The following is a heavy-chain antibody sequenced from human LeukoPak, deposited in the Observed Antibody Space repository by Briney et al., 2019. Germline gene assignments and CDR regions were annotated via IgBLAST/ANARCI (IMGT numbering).Heavy chain of an antibody. D-gene: IGHD6-19*01. V-gene: IGHV3-66*01. Sequence: GGSLRLSCAASGFTFGNYWMSWVRQAPGKGLEWVSVIYSGGSTYYADSVKGRFTISRDNSKNTLYLQMNSLRAEDTAVYYCARDSSGWVGKFDYWGQGTLVTVSS. CDR2: IYSGGST. CDR1: GFTFGNYW. CDR3: ARDSSGWVGKFDY. J-gene: IGHJ4*02.